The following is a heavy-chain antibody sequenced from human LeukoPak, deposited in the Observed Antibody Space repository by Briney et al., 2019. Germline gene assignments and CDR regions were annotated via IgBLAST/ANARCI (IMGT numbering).Heavy chain of an antibody. CDR2: ILHDEK. CDR1: GFTFSSFG. V-gene: IGHV3-33*05. D-gene: IGHD2-15*01. J-gene: IGHJ4*02. CDR3: ARYCSGGCYSGVDY. Sequence: GGSLRLSCAASGFTFSSFGMHWVRQAPGRGLEWVALILHDEKHYADSVKGRFTISRDNSKNTLYLQMDTLRAEDTAVYYCARYCSGGCYSGVDYWGQGTLVTVSS.